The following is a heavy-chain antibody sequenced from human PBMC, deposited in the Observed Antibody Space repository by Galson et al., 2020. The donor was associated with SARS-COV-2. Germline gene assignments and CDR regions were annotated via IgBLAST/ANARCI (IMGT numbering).Heavy chain of an antibody. CDR2: ISYDGNTK. CDR1: GFTFSSYG. V-gene: IGHV3-30*19. J-gene: IGHJ4*02. CDR3: ARDARHYYGSESPDLRGFFDY. Sequence: GESLKISCAASGFTFSSYGMHWVRQAPGKGLEWVALISYDGNTKYYSDSVKGRFTISRDNSKNMLYLQLSSLRAEDTALYFCARDARHYYGSESPDLRGFFDYWGQGTLVTVSS. D-gene: IGHD3-10*01.